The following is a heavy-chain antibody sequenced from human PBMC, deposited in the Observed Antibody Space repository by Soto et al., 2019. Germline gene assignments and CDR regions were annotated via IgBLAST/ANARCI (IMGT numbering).Heavy chain of an antibody. Sequence: ASVKVSCKFSGYSFINYGMTWVRQAPGQGLEWMGWISGSNGATNYAQRFQGRVTLTTDTSTNTAYMELRSLRLDDTAVYYCARDSKWLIINGNWFDSWGQGTLVTVSS. CDR1: GYSFINYG. D-gene: IGHD5-12*01. V-gene: IGHV1-18*04. CDR3: ARDSKWLIINGNWFDS. J-gene: IGHJ5*01. CDR2: ISGSNGAT.